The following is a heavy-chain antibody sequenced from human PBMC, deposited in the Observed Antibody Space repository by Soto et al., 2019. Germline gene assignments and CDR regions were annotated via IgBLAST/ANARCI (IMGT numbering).Heavy chain of an antibody. CDR2: ISSSSSYI. Sequence: GGSLRLSCAASGFTFSSYSMNWVRQAPGKGLEWVSSISSSSSYIYYADSVKGRFTISRDNAKNSLYLQMNSLRAEDTAVYYCARDTVYYYGSGFDPWGQGTLVTVSS. V-gene: IGHV3-21*01. J-gene: IGHJ5*02. D-gene: IGHD3-10*01. CDR1: GFTFSSYS. CDR3: ARDTVYYYGSGFDP.